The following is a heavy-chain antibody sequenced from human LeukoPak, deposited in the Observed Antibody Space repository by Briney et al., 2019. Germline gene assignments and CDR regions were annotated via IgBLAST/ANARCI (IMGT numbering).Heavy chain of an antibody. CDR2: ISYDGSNK. Sequence: GGSLRLSCAASGFTFSSYGMHWVREAPGKGLEWVAVISYDGSNKYYADSVKGRFTISRDNSKNTLYLQMNSLRAEDTAVYYCAKDLDDSSGYYYPGCDYWGQGTLVTVST. CDR1: GFTFSSYG. CDR3: AKDLDDSSGYYYPGCDY. V-gene: IGHV3-30*18. D-gene: IGHD3-22*01. J-gene: IGHJ4*02.